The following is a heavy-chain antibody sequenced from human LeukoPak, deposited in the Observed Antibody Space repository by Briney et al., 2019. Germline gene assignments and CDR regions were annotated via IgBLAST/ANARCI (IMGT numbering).Heavy chain of an antibody. CDR1: GFTFSSYG. J-gene: IGHJ4*02. V-gene: IGHV3-33*01. CDR2: IWSDGSTD. D-gene: IGHD5-24*01. CDR3: ARERDGRFFDY. Sequence: PGGSLRLSCAASGFTFSSYGMHWVRQAPGTGLEWVAVIWSDGSTDHYTDSVKGRFTISRDNSRNALHLQMNSLRVEDTAVYYCARERDGRFFDYWGQGTLVTVSS.